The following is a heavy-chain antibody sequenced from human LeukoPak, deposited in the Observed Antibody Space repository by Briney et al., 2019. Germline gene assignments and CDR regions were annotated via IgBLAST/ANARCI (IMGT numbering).Heavy chain of an antibody. CDR2: ISYDGSNK. D-gene: IGHD1-1*01. CDR1: GFTFSSYA. V-gene: IGHV3-30*07. Sequence: GGSLRLSCAASGFTFSSYAMHWVRQTPGKGLEWVAVISYDGSNKYYADSVKGRFTISRDNSKNTLYLQMNSLRAEDTAVYYCAKGSGWNDVLYWFDPWGQGTLVTVSS. J-gene: IGHJ5*02. CDR3: AKGSGWNDVLYWFDP.